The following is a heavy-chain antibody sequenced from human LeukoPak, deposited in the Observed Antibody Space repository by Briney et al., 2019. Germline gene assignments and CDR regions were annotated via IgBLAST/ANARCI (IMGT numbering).Heavy chain of an antibody. J-gene: IGHJ4*02. V-gene: IGHV3-21*01. CDR1: GFTFSSYS. Sequence: AGGSLRLSCAASGFTFSSYSMNWVRQAPGKGVEWASSISSSSSNIFYADSVKGRFTISRDNAKNSVYLQMNSLRAEDTAVYYCAKDLYRPEGELYYYDYWGQGTPVTVSS. D-gene: IGHD3-16*01. CDR2: ISSSSSNI. CDR3: AKDLYRPEGELYYYDY.